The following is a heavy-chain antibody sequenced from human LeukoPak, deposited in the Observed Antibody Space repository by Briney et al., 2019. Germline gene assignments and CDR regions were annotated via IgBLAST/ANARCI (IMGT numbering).Heavy chain of an antibody. CDR1: GYTFTSYG. Sequence: ASVKVSCKASGYTFTSYGISWVRQAPGQGLDWMGWISAHNGNTNYAQKLQGRVTMTTDTSTSTAYMELRGLRSDDTAVHYCARDLENYDSSGFDYWGQGTLVNVSS. D-gene: IGHD3-22*01. CDR2: ISAHNGNT. CDR3: ARDLENYDSSGFDY. J-gene: IGHJ4*02. V-gene: IGHV1-18*01.